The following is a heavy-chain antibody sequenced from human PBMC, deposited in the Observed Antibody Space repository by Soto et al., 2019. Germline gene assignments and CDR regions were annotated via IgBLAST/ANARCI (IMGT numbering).Heavy chain of an antibody. CDR1: GGSISSYY. CDR3: ARGGAPYNWFDP. J-gene: IGHJ5*02. CDR2: IFYSGIT. V-gene: IGHV4-59*01. D-gene: IGHD3-16*01. Sequence: SETLSLTCTVSGGSISSYYWSWIRQPPGQGLEWIGYIFYSGITNYNPSLKGRVTISVDTSKNQFSLKLSSVTAADTAVYYCARGGAPYNWFDPWGQGTLVTVSS.